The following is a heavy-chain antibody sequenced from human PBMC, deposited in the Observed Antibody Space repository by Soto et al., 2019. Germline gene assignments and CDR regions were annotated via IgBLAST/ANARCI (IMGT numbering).Heavy chain of an antibody. CDR3: ATLRGRYYYYGMDV. CDR1: GGTFSSYA. J-gene: IGHJ6*02. V-gene: IGHV1-69*13. D-gene: IGHD3-10*01. CDR2: IIPIFGTA. Sequence: SVKVSCKASGGTFSSYAISWVRQAPGQGLEWMGGIIPIFGTANYAQKFQGRVTITADESTSTAYMELSSLRSEDTAVYYCATLRGRYYYYGMDVWGQGTTVTVSS.